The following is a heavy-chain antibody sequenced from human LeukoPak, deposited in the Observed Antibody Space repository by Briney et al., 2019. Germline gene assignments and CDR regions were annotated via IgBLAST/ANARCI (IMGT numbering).Heavy chain of an antibody. CDR2: IYYSGST. D-gene: IGHD3-22*01. CDR3: ARALEERSGYYYRWFAP. Sequence: KPSETLSLTCTVSGGSISSYYWSWIRQPPGKGLEWIGYIYYSGSTNYNPSLKSRVTISVDTSKNQFSLKLSSVTAADTAVYYCARALEERSGYYYRWFAPWGQGTLVTVSS. CDR1: GGSISSYY. J-gene: IGHJ5*02. V-gene: IGHV4-59*01.